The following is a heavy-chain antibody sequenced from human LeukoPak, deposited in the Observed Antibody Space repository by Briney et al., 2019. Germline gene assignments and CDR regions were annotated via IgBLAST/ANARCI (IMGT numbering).Heavy chain of an antibody. V-gene: IGHV1-2*02. D-gene: IGHD3-10*01. CDR3: ARDRYYYGSGSYPSY. CDR2: INPNSGGT. CDR1: GYTFTGYY. J-gene: IGHJ4*02. Sequence: ASVKVSCKASGYTFTGYYMHWVRQAPGQGLEWMGCINPNSGGTNYAQKFQGRVTMTRDTSISTAYMELSRLRSDDTAVYYCARDRYYYGSGSYPSYWGQGTLVTVSS.